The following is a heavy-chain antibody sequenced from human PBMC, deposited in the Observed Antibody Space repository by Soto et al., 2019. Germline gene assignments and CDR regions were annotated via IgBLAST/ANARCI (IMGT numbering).Heavy chain of an antibody. J-gene: IGHJ5*02. CDR3: ARGGEPLNWFDP. CDR2: IYYSGST. D-gene: IGHD3-3*01. CDR1: GGSISSGGYY. Sequence: SETLSLTCTVSGGSISSGGYYWSWIRQHPGKGLEWIGYIYYSGSTYYNPSLKSRVTISVDTSKNQFSLKLGSVTAADTAVYYCARGGEPLNWFDPWGQGTLVTVSS. V-gene: IGHV4-31*03.